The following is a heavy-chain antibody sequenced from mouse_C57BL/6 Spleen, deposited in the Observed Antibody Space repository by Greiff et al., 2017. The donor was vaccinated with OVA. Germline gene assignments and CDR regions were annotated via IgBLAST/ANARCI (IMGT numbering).Heavy chain of an antibody. Sequence: EVQRVESGPGLVKPSQSLSLTCSVTGYSITSGYYWNWIRQFPGNKLEWMGYISYDGSNNYNPSLKNRISITRDTSKNQFFLKLNSVTTEDTATYYCARVIDGDDAGFAYWGQGTLVTVSA. J-gene: IGHJ3*01. CDR2: ISYDGSN. D-gene: IGHD2-2*01. CDR3: ARVIDGDDAGFAY. CDR1: GYSITSGYY. V-gene: IGHV3-6*01.